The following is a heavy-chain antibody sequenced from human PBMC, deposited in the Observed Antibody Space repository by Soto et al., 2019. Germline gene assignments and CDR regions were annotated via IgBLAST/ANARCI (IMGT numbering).Heavy chain of an antibody. V-gene: IGHV4-59*08. CDR2: IYYSGST. CDR3: ERSLGYCSSTSCYNWFDP. J-gene: IGHJ5*02. CDR1: GGSISSYY. D-gene: IGHD2-2*01. Sequence: PSETLSLTCTVSGGSISSYYWSWIRQPPGKGLEWIGYIYYSGSTNYNPSLKSRVTISVDTSKNQFSLKLSSVTAADTAVYYCERSLGYCSSTSCYNWFDPWGQGTLVTVSS.